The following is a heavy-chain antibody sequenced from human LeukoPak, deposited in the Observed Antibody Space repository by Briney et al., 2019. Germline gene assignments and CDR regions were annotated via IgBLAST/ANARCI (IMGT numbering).Heavy chain of an antibody. CDR3: AKSGGGYSSGWFY. CDR2: ISYDGSNK. D-gene: IGHD6-19*01. J-gene: IGHJ4*02. CDR1: GFTFSSYG. Sequence: GGSLRFSCAASGFTFSSYGMHWVRQAPGKGLEWVAVISYDGSNKYYADSVKGRFTISRDNSKNTLYLQMNSLRAEDTAVYYCAKSGGGYSSGWFYWGQGTLVTVSS. V-gene: IGHV3-30*18.